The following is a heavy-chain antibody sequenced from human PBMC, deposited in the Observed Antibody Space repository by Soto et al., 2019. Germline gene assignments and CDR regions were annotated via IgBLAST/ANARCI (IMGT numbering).Heavy chain of an antibody. Sequence: QVQLVQSGAEVKRPGASVKVSCKSSGYTFDTYAIHWVRQAPGQGLQWMGWINAGSGNTKYSQEFQGRVTFTRDTAATTTFMELSGLRSEDTAVYYCARVPPWGTSGNFYIQHSDSWGQGTLVSVSS. CDR3: ARVPPWGTSGNFYIQHSDS. CDR1: GYTFDTYA. D-gene: IGHD3-10*01. J-gene: IGHJ4*02. CDR2: INAGSGNT. V-gene: IGHV1-3*01.